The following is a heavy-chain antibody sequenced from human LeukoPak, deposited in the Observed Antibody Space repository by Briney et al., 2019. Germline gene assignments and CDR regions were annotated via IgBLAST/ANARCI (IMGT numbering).Heavy chain of an antibody. D-gene: IGHD3-22*01. CDR1: GFIFSSYA. Sequence: PGGSLRLSCAASGFIFSSYAMSWVRQAPEKGLEWVSTVSGSGGTTYYVDSVKGRFSISRDNSKNTLYLQMNSLRAEDTAVYYCAKGPMVITNNWFDHWGQGAQVTVSS. CDR3: AKGPMVITNNWFDH. J-gene: IGHJ5*02. CDR2: VSGSGGTT. V-gene: IGHV3-23*01.